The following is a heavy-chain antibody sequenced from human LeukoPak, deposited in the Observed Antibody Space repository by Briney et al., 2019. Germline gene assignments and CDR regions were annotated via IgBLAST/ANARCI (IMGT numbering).Heavy chain of an antibody. J-gene: IGHJ4*02. CDR2: ISGSGGST. CDR1: GFTFSSYA. D-gene: IGHD2-2*01. CDR3: ARDPRPVVPAALSHFDY. V-gene: IGHV3-23*01. Sequence: PGGSLRLYCAASGFTFSSYAMSWVRQAPGKGLEWVSAISGSGGSTYYADSVKGRFTISRDNSKNTLYLQMNSLRAEDTAVYYCARDPRPVVPAALSHFDYWGQGTLVTVSS.